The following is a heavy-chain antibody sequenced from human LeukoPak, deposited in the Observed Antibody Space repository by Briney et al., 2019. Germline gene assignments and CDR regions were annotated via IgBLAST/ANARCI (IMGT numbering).Heavy chain of an antibody. Sequence: SVKVSCKASGGTFSSYAISWVRQAPGQGLEWMGGIIPIFGTANYAQKFQGRVTITADESTSTAYMELSSLRSEDTAVYYCARGNLDTAMGYYYSGMDVWGQGTTVTVSS. D-gene: IGHD5-18*01. CDR1: GGTFSSYA. CDR2: IIPIFGTA. V-gene: IGHV1-69*13. J-gene: IGHJ6*02. CDR3: ARGNLDTAMGYYYSGMDV.